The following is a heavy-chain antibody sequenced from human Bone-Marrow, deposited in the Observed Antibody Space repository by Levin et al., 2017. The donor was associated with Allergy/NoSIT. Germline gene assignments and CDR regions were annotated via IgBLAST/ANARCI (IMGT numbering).Heavy chain of an antibody. J-gene: IGHJ6*03. CDR2: IYPGGST. CDR1: GLTVRNDY. D-gene: IGHD3/OR15-3a*01. CDR3: ARTMDAVYYYYMDV. V-gene: IGHV3-53*01. Sequence: PGESLKISCAASGLTVRNDYMSWVRQSPGKGLEWVSLIYPGGSTFYADSVKGRFTVSRDYSKDTLYLQMNSVRGEDTAVYYCARTMDAVYYYYMDVWGRGTTVTVSS.